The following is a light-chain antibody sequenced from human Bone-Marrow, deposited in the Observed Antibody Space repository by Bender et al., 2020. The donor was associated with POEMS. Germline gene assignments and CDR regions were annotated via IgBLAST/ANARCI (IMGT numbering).Light chain of an antibody. V-gene: IGLV2-8*01. CDR1: SSDVGGYNY. J-gene: IGLJ2*01. Sequence: QSALTQPRSVSGSPGQSVTISCTGTSSDVGGYNYVSWYQHHPGTAPKLMIFEVSKRPSGVPDRFSGSKSGNTASLTVSGLQPEDEADYFCGSYGGKNNLIFGGGTKLTVL. CDR3: GSYGGKNNLI. CDR2: EVS.